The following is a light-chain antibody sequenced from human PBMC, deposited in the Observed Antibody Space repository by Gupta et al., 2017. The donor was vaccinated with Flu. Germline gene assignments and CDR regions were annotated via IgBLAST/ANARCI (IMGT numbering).Light chain of an antibody. Sequence: AWYQQKPGQPPKLLLYWASIREAVVPERCSGSWSGTDFTLTSSSLQAEYVAVYYCQQYYSIPHTFGQGTKVDIK. CDR2: WAS. V-gene: IGKV4-1*01. J-gene: IGKJ2*01. CDR3: QQYYSIPHT.